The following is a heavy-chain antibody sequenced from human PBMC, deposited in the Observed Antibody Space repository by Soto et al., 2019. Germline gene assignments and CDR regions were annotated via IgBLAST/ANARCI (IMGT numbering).Heavy chain of an antibody. Sequence: PSETLSLTCAVYGGSFCSYYAGWIRQPPGKGLEWFGHTNHSVSTNYNPSLKSRVTISVDTSKNQFSLKLSSVTAADTAVYYCAVGPHYYYYYMDVWGKGTTVTVSS. V-gene: IGHV4-34*01. CDR1: GGSFCSYY. D-gene: IGHD1-26*01. CDR3: AVGPHYYYYYMDV. J-gene: IGHJ6*03. CDR2: TNHSVST.